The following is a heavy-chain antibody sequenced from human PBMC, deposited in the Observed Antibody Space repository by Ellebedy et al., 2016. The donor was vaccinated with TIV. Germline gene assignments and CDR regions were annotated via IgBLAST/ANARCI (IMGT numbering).Heavy chain of an antibody. CDR2: ISAYNGNT. J-gene: IGHJ4*02. CDR3: ARQTYDSSGSLLFDY. D-gene: IGHD3-22*01. Sequence: ASVKVSCKASGYTFTSYGISWVRQAPGQGLEWMGWISAYNGNTNYAQKLQGRVTMTTDTSTSTAYMELRSLRSEDTAMYYCARQTYDSSGSLLFDYWGQGTQVTVSS. V-gene: IGHV1-18*01. CDR1: GYTFTSYG.